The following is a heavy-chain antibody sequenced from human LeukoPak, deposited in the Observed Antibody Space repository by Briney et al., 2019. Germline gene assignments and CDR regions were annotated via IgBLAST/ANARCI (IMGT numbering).Heavy chain of an antibody. CDR3: ARGSGYSSSWYRGGIRWFDP. V-gene: IGHV4-30-4*08. CDR1: GGSISSGDYY. D-gene: IGHD6-13*01. J-gene: IGHJ5*02. CDR2: IYYSGST. Sequence: SQTLSLTCTVSGGSISSGDYYWSWIRQPPGKGLEWIGYIYYSGSTYYNPSLKSRVTISVDTSKNQFSLKLSSVTAADTAVYYCARGSGYSSSWYRGGIRWFDPWGQGTLVTVSS.